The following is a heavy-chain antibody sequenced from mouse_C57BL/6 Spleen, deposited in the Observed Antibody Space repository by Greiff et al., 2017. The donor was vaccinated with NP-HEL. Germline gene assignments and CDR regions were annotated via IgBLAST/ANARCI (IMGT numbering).Heavy chain of an antibody. J-gene: IGHJ1*03. CDR2: INPSNGGT. CDR3: ARPYGNYDWYFDV. V-gene: IGHV1-53*01. CDR1: GYTFTSYW. D-gene: IGHD2-1*01. Sequence: VQLQQPGTELVKPGASVKLSCKASGYTFTSYWMHWVKQRPGQGLEWIGNINPSNGGTNYNEKFKSKATLTVGKSSSTAYMQLSSLTSEDSAVYYCARPYGNYDWYFDVWGTGTTVTVSS.